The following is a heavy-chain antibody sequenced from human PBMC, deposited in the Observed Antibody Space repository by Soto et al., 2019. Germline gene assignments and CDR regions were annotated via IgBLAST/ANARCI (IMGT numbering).Heavy chain of an antibody. D-gene: IGHD5-12*01. V-gene: IGHV3-30*18. CDR1: GFTFSSYG. CDR3: ANSVFILKGRRWLPSEFDY. CDR2: ISYDGSNK. J-gene: IGHJ4*02. Sequence: PGGSLRLSCAASGFTFSSYGMHWVRQAPGKGLEWVAVISYDGSNKYYADSVKGRFTISRDNSKNTLYLQMNSLRAEDTAVYYCANSVFILKGRRWLPSEFDYWGQGTLVTVSS.